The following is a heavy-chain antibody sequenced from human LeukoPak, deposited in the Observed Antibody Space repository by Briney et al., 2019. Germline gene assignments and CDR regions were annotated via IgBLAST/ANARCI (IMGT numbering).Heavy chain of an antibody. CDR1: GYTFTSYG. CDR2: IIAYNGNT. D-gene: IGHD1-26*01. Sequence: ASVKDSCKTSGYTFTSYGISWVRQAPGQGLEWMGWIIAYNGNTNYAQKLQGRVTMTTDTSTSTAYMELRSLRSDDTAVYYCARDIVGATQTGSYYYYYYGMDVWGQGTTVTVSS. CDR3: ARDIVGATQTGSYYYYYYGMDV. V-gene: IGHV1-18*01. J-gene: IGHJ6*02.